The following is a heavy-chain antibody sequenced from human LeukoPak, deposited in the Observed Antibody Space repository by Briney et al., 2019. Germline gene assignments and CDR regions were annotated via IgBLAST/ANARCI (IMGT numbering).Heavy chain of an antibody. V-gene: IGHV4-4*07. J-gene: IGHJ6*03. CDR1: GGSVSGYY. CDR2: IYISGSS. Sequence: KSSETLPLTCNVSGGSVSGYYWSWIRQPAGKGLEWIGRIYISGSSNYNPSLKSRVTVSVDASKNQFSLKVRSVTAADTAVYYCAREGRGFGVAFSYYYMDVWGKGTTVTVSS. CDR3: AREGRGFGVAFSYYYMDV. D-gene: IGHD3-3*01.